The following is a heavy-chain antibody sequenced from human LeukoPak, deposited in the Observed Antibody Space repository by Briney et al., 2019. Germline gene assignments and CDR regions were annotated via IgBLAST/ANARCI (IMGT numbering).Heavy chain of an antibody. V-gene: IGHV3-21*01. Sequence: GGSLRLSCAASGFTFSSYSMNWVRQAPGKGLEWVSYISTSSSYIYYADSVKGRFTISRDNAKNSLYLQMNSLRAEDTAVYYCASSCGGDCYANERQYWFFDLWGRGTLVTVSS. J-gene: IGHJ2*01. CDR1: GFTFSSYS. CDR3: ASSCGGDCYANERQYWFFDL. D-gene: IGHD2-21*02. CDR2: ISTSSSYI.